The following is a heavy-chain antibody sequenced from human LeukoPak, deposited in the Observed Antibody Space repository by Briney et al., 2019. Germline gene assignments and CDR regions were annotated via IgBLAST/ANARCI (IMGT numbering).Heavy chain of an antibody. J-gene: IGHJ4*02. Sequence: AGGSLRLSCAASGFTFSSYSMNWVRQAPGKGLEWVSSISSSSYIYYADSVKGRFTISRDNAKNSLYLQMNSLRAEDTAVYYCAREDYGDYLSYFDYWGQGTLVTVSS. CDR2: ISSSSYI. CDR3: AREDYGDYLSYFDY. D-gene: IGHD4-17*01. V-gene: IGHV3-21*01. CDR1: GFTFSSYS.